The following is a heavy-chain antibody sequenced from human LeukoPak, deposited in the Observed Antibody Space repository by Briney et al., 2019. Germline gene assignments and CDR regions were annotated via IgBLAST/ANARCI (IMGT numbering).Heavy chain of an antibody. CDR2: IIPIFGTA. CDR3: ATPRDYYDSSGYYYFDY. CDR1: GGTFSSYA. D-gene: IGHD3-22*01. J-gene: IGHJ4*02. Sequence: SVKVSCKASGGTFSSYAIIWVRQAPGQGLEWMGGIIPIFGTANYAQKFQGRVTITTDESTSTAYMELSSLRSEDTAVYYCATPRDYYDSSGYYYFDYWGQGTLVTVSS. V-gene: IGHV1-69*05.